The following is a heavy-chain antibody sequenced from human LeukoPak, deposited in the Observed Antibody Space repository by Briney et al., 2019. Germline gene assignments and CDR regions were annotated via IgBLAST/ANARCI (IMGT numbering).Heavy chain of an antibody. CDR3: AREDGDSSSSGVAFDI. J-gene: IGHJ3*02. V-gene: IGHV5-51*01. CDR2: VYPGDSDT. Sequence: PGESLKISCKGSGYSFTSYWIGWVRQMPGKGLEWMGIVYPGDSDTRYSPSFQGQVTISADKSISTAYLQWSSLKASDTAMYYCAREDGDSSSSGVAFDIWGQGTMVTVSS. D-gene: IGHD6-6*01. CDR1: GYSFTSYW.